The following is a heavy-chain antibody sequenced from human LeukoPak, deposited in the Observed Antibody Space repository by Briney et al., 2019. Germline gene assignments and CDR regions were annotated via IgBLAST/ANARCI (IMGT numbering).Heavy chain of an antibody. CDR3: AKVRWEYDFWSGYSCVDY. CDR1: GFTFSSYA. J-gene: IGHJ4*02. Sequence: PGGSLRLSCAASGFTFSSYAMSWVRQAPGKGLEWVSAISGSGGSTYYADSAKGRFTISRDNSKNTLYLQMNSLRAEDTAVYYCAKVRWEYDFWSGYSCVDYWGQGTLVTVSS. V-gene: IGHV3-23*01. D-gene: IGHD3-3*01. CDR2: ISGSGGST.